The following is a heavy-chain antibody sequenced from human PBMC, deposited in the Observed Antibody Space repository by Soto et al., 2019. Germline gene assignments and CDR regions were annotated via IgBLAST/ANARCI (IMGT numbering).Heavy chain of an antibody. Sequence: SVKVSCKASGGAFSSYAISWVRQAPGQGLEWMGGIIPIFGTANYAQKFQGRVTITADKSTSTAYMELSSLRSENTAVYYCARQYSGSYYYFDYWGQGTLVTVSS. V-gene: IGHV1-69*06. CDR3: ARQYSGSYYYFDY. CDR1: GGAFSSYA. D-gene: IGHD1-26*01. J-gene: IGHJ4*02. CDR2: IIPIFGTA.